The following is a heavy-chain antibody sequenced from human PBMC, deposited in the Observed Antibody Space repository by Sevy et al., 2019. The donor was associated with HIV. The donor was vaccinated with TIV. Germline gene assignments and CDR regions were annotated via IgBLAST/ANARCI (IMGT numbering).Heavy chain of an antibody. CDR1: GFTFSSYA. V-gene: IGHV3-23*01. CDR2: LSGNGGST. CDR3: AKDRIWELGDAFDT. D-gene: IGHD1-7*01. Sequence: GGSLRLSCAASGFTFSSYAMSWVRQAPGKGLEWVSGLSGNGGSTNYADSVKGRFALSRDNSKNTLYLQMNNLRAEDTAIYFCAKDRIWELGDAFDTWGQRTMVTVSS. J-gene: IGHJ3*02.